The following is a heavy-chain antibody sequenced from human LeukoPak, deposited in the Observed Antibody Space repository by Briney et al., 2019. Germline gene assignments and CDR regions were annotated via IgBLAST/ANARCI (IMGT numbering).Heavy chain of an antibody. CDR2: ISADGSVT. V-gene: IGHV3-74*01. Sequence: GGSLRLSCADSGFTFSRYWMHWVRQTPGKGLVWVSRISADGSVTRYADSVKGRFTISRDNTKSTLYLQMHSLRAEDTAVYYCATAGGDGSRMGFDPWGQGTLGTVSS. D-gene: IGHD2-15*01. CDR3: ATAGGDGSRMGFDP. J-gene: IGHJ5*02. CDR1: GFTFSRYW.